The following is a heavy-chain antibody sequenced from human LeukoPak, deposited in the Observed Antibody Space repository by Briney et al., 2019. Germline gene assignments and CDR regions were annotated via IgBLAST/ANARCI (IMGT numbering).Heavy chain of an antibody. J-gene: IGHJ6*02. CDR2: IDAGCGDT. CDR1: GFTFSSYA. D-gene: IGHD6-19*01. V-gene: IGHV3-23*01. Sequence: GGSLRLSCAASGFTFSSYAMTQVRQAPGKGLEWVASIDAGCGDTYHSDSVKVRFTISRDNSMNTLYLQMNSLRADDTAVYYCGRPTKYWLVRGDGVDVWGQGTTVTVSS. CDR3: GRPTKYWLVRGDGVDV.